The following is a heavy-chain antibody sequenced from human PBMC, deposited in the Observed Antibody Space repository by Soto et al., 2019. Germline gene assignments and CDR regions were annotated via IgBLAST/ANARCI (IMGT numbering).Heavy chain of an antibody. CDR2: IHHRGNT. V-gene: IGHV4-34*01. J-gene: IGHJ6*03. CDR1: GGSFSDFH. CDR3: ARTHYSMDV. Sequence: SETLSLTCAVYGGSFSDFHWSWIRQPPGKGLEWIGEIHHRGNTNYNPSLRGRVTMSVDTSQNQFSLKMTSVTAADTAVYYCARTHYSMDVWDKGTTVTVSS.